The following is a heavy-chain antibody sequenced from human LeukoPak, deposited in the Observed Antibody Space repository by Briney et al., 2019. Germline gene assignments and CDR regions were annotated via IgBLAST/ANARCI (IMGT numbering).Heavy chain of an antibody. CDR2: ISYDGSNK. CDR1: GFTFSSYA. CDR3: ARAGYSMDTEYFQH. D-gene: IGHD5-18*01. J-gene: IGHJ1*01. Sequence: TGGSLRLSCAASGFTFSSYAMHWVRQAPGKGLEWVAVISYDGSNKYYADSVKGRFTISRDNSKNTPYLQMNSLRAEDTAVYYCARAGYSMDTEYFQHWGQGTLVTVSS. V-gene: IGHV3-30-3*01.